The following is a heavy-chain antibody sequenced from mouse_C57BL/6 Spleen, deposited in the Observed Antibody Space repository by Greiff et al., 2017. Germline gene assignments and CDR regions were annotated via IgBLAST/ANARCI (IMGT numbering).Heavy chain of an antibody. CDR1: GYTFTSYW. D-gene: IGHD2-2*01. V-gene: IGHV1-55*01. CDR2: IYPGSGST. J-gene: IGHJ4*01. CDR3: ARGIYYGYDVSYAMDY. Sequence: VQLQQPGAELVKPGASVKMSCKASGYTFTSYWITWVKQRPGQGLEWIGDIYPGSGSTNYNEKFKSKATLTVDTSSSTAYMQLSSLTSEDSAVYYCARGIYYGYDVSYAMDYWGQGTSVTVSS.